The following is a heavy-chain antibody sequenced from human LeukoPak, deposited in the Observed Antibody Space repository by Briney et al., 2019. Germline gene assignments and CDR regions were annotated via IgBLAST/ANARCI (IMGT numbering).Heavy chain of an antibody. CDR3: ARAYYGSGVVNAFGV. D-gene: IGHD3-10*01. J-gene: IGHJ3*01. Sequence: PSETLSLTCTVSGGSISSYYWSWVRQSAGKGLEWIGRVYSSGSTNYNPSLMSRVTMSVDTSKNQFSLKLSSVTAADTAVYYCARAYYGSGVVNAFGVWGQGTMVTVSS. V-gene: IGHV4-4*07. CDR1: GGSISSYY. CDR2: VYSSGST.